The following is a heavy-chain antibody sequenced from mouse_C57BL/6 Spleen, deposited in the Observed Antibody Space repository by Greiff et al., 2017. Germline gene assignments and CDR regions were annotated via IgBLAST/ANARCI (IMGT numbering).Heavy chain of an antibody. CDR1: GYTFTSYW. J-gene: IGHJ4*01. CDR2: IHPNSGST. CDR3: ARITTEWDFGYYAMDY. V-gene: IGHV1-64*01. D-gene: IGHD1-1*01. Sequence: QVQLQQSGAELVKPGASVKLSCKASGYTFTSYWMHWVKQRPGQGLEWIGMIHPNSGSTNYNEKFKSKATLTVDKSSSTAYMQLSSLTSEDSAVYYCARITTEWDFGYYAMDYWGQGTSVTVSS.